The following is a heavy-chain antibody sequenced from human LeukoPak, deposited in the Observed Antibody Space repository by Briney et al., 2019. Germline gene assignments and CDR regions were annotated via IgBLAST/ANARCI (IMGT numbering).Heavy chain of an antibody. D-gene: IGHD5-12*01. CDR1: GYTFTNYD. V-gene: IGHV1-8*03. CDR2: MNPQPNSGNT. Sequence: ASVKVSCKTSGYTFTNYDINWVRQATGQGLEWMGWMNPQPNSGNTGYAQKFQGRVTITRNTSISTAYMELSSLTSEDTAVYYCARAGVYSGYDYFDSWGQGTLVTVSS. J-gene: IGHJ4*02. CDR3: ARAGVYSGYDYFDS.